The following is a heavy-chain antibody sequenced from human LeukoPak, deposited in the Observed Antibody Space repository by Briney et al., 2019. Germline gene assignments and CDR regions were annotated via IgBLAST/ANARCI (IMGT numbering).Heavy chain of an antibody. CDR3: AKSYYDSSGYYYYFDY. D-gene: IGHD3-22*01. J-gene: IGHJ4*02. CDR1: GFTFSSYW. Sequence: GGSLRLSCAASGFTFSSYWMYWVRQAPGKGLVWVSRINTDGSSTTYADSVKGRFTISRDNAKNTLYLQMNSLRAEDTVVYYCAKSYYDSSGYYYYFDYWGQGTLVTVSS. CDR2: INTDGSST. V-gene: IGHV3-74*01.